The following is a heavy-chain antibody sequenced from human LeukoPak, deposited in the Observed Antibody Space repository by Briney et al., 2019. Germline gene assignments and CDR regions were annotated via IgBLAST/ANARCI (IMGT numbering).Heavy chain of an antibody. Sequence: ASVKVSCEASGYTFTAYYMHWVRQAPGQGLEWMGWIDTNSGGTKYAQKFQSRVTITRDTSIGTAYMELSSLRSDDTAVYYCASEAYCSGGSCSLQRVASWGQGTLVTVSS. J-gene: IGHJ4*02. CDR2: IDTNSGGT. CDR3: ASEAYCSGGSCSLQRVAS. CDR1: GYTFTAYY. D-gene: IGHD2-15*01. V-gene: IGHV1-2*02.